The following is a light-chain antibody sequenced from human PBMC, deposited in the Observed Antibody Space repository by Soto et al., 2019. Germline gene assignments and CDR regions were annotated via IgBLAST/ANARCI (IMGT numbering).Light chain of an antibody. Sequence: EIVMTQSPATLSVSPGERATLSCRASQSVSANLAWYQQKPGQTPRLLIHGASMRATGTPASFSGSGSGTEFTLTISSLQSEDFVVYYCQQYDDWPWTFGQGTQVEIK. CDR2: GAS. CDR1: QSVSAN. V-gene: IGKV3-15*01. CDR3: QQYDDWPWT. J-gene: IGKJ1*01.